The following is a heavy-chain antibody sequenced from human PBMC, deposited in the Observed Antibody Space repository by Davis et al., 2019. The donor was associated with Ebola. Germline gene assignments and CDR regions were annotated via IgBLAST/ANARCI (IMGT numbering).Heavy chain of an antibody. CDR3: ARDTSIAVAGGGWFDP. V-gene: IGHV1-2*02. Sequence: ASVKVSCKASGYTFTGYYMHWVRQAPGQGLEWMGWINPNSGGTNYAQKFKGRVTMTRDTSISTAYMELSRLRSDDTAVYYCARDTSIAVAGGGWFDPWGQGTLVTVSS. CDR1: GYTFTGYY. CDR2: INPNSGGT. D-gene: IGHD6-19*01. J-gene: IGHJ5*02.